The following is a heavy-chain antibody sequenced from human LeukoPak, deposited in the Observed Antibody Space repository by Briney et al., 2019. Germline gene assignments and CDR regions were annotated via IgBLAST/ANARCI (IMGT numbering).Heavy chain of an antibody. CDR1: GFTFGSYA. D-gene: IGHD3-3*01. Sequence: PGGSLRLSCAASGFTFGSYAMSWVRQAPGKGLEWVSSISSSSSYIYYADSVKGRFTISRDNAKNSLYLQMNSLRAEDTAVYYCARANRHYDRIYYMDVWGKGTTVTVSS. CDR3: ARANRHYDRIYYMDV. V-gene: IGHV3-21*01. CDR2: ISSSSSYI. J-gene: IGHJ6*03.